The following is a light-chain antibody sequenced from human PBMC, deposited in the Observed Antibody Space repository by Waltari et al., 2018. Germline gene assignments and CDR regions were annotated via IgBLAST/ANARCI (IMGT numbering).Light chain of an antibody. J-gene: IGLJ3*02. CDR1: ALSKKY. V-gene: IGLV3-10*01. Sequence: SYELTQPPSVSVSPGQTARITCSGDALSKKYAYWYQQKSGQAPVLFIYEDIKRPTGTPERFSASSSGTTATLTISGAHVDDEADYYCYSTDFSGHDRVFGGGTKLTIL. CDR2: EDI. CDR3: YSTDFSGHDRV.